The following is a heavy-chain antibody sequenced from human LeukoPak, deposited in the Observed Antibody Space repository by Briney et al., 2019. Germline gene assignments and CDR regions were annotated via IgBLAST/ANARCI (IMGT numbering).Heavy chain of an antibody. J-gene: IGHJ4*02. CDR3: ARAETTYYDLWSGYYTWYYFDY. D-gene: IGHD3-3*01. CDR2: IYHSGST. Sequence: SETLSLTCTVSGYSISSGYYWGWIRQPPGKGLEWIGSIYHSGSTYYNPSLKSRVTISVDTSKNQFSLKLSSVTAADTAVYYCARAETTYYDLWSGYYTWYYFDYWGQGTLVTVSS. CDR1: GYSISSGYY. V-gene: IGHV4-38-2*02.